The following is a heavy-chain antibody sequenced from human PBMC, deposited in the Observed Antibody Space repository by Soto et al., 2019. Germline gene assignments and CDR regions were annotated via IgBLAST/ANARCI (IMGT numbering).Heavy chain of an antibody. D-gene: IGHD1-20*01. Sequence: PGGSLRLSCAASGFSFSSYAMSWVRQAPGKGLEWVSAISGSGGSTYYADSVKGRFTISRDNSKNTLYLQMNSLRAEDTAVYYCTKGVTGTILPSYYYYYGMDVWGQGTTVTVSS. CDR2: ISGSGGST. J-gene: IGHJ6*02. CDR1: GFSFSSYA. CDR3: TKGVTGTILPSYYYYYGMDV. V-gene: IGHV3-23*01.